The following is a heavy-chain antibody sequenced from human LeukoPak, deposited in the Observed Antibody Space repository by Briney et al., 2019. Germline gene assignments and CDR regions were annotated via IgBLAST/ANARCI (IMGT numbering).Heavy chain of an antibody. CDR3: AREEQLSFDY. CDR1: GFTFSDST. Sequence: GGSLRLSCAASGFTFSDSTMHWVRQAPGKGLEWVAVISYDGSDKSYADSVKGRFTISRDNSKNTLYLQMNSLRAEDTALYYCAREEQLSFDYWGQGTLVAVSS. V-gene: IGHV3-30-3*01. J-gene: IGHJ4*02. CDR2: ISYDGSDK. D-gene: IGHD1/OR15-1a*01.